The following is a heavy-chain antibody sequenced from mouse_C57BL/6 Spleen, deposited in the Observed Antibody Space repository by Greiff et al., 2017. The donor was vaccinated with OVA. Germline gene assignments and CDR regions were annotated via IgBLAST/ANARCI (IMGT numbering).Heavy chain of an antibody. Sequence: VQLQQSGPELVKPGASVKISCKASGYAFNSSWMNWVKQRPGKGLEWIGRIYPGDGDTNYNGKFKGKATLTADKSSSTAYMQLSSLTSEDSAVYFCASENITTVVAGDYWGQGTTLTVSS. CDR3: ASENITTVVAGDY. V-gene: IGHV1-82*01. CDR1: GYAFNSSW. J-gene: IGHJ2*01. D-gene: IGHD1-1*01. CDR2: IYPGDGDT.